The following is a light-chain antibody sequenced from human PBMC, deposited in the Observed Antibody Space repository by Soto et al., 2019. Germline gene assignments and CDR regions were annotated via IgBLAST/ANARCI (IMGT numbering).Light chain of an antibody. V-gene: IGLV2-8*01. CDR1: SSDVGGSDY. CDR3: TSYDGGNNFV. CDR2: EVS. J-gene: IGLJ1*01. Sequence: QSALTQPPSASGSPGQSVTISCTGTSSDVGGSDYVSWYQQHPGKAPNLMIYEVSKRPSGVPDRFSGSKSGNTASLTVSGLQDDDEADYYCTSYDGGNNFVFGTGTKLTVL.